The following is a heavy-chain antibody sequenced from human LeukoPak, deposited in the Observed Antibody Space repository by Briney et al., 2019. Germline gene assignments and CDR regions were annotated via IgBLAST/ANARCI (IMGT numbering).Heavy chain of an antibody. V-gene: IGHV4-39*07. Sequence: PSETLSLTCSVSGGSISSSSYYWGWIRQPPGKGLEWIGSIYHSGSTYYNPSLKSRVTISVDTSKNQFSLKLSSVTAADTAVYYCASNMVYADWFDPWGQGTLVTVSS. CDR2: IYHSGST. CDR1: GGSISSSSYY. CDR3: ASNMVYADWFDP. D-gene: IGHD3-10*01. J-gene: IGHJ5*02.